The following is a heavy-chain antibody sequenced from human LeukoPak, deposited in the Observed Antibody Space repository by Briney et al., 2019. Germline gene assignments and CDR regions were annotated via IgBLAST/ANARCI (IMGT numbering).Heavy chain of an antibody. CDR2: INHSGST. D-gene: IGHD4-17*01. V-gene: IGHV4-34*01. CDR1: GGSFSGYY. Sequence: PSETLSLTCAVYGGSFSGYYWSWIRQPPGKGLEWIGEINHSGSTNYNPSLKSRVTISVDTSKNQFSLKLSSVTAADTAVYYCARPSYGPLDYWGQGTLVTVSS. J-gene: IGHJ4*02. CDR3: ARPSYGPLDY.